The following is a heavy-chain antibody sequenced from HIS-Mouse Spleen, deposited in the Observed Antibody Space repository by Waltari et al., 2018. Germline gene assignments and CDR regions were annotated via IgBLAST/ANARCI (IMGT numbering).Heavy chain of an antibody. D-gene: IGHD6-13*01. CDR3: AREIPYSSSWYDWYFDL. V-gene: IGHV4-39*07. CDR2: IYYSGST. J-gene: IGHJ2*01. Sequence: QLQLQESGPGLVKPSETLSLTCTVSCGSISSSRYSLGWFRQPPGKGLEWIGSIYYSGSTYYNPSLKSRVTISVDTSKNQFSLKLSSVTAADTAVYYCAREIPYSSSWYDWYFDLWGRGTLVTVSS. CDR1: CGSISSSRYS.